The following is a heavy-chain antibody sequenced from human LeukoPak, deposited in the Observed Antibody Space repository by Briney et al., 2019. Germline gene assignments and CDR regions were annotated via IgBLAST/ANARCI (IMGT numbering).Heavy chain of an antibody. Sequence: SETLSLTCTVSGGSISSGSYYWSWIRQPAGKGLEWIGRIYTSGSTNYNPSLKSRVTISVDTSKNQFSLKLSSVTAADTAVYYCARVPAYNWNDYAFDIWGQGTMVTVSS. V-gene: IGHV4-61*02. J-gene: IGHJ3*02. CDR2: IYTSGST. D-gene: IGHD1-20*01. CDR1: GGSISSGSYY. CDR3: ARVPAYNWNDYAFDI.